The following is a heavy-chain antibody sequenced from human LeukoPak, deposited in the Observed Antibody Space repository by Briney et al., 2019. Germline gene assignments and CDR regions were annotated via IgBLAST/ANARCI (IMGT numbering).Heavy chain of an antibody. Sequence: GASVKVSCKASGYTFTSYDINWVRQATGQGLEWMGWMHPNSGNTGYAQKFQGRVTMTRNTSISTAYMELSSLRSEDTAVYYCARGGDCSSTSCYRGYWFDPWGQGTLVTVSS. D-gene: IGHD2-2*02. CDR2: MHPNSGNT. J-gene: IGHJ5*02. V-gene: IGHV1-8*01. CDR3: ARGGDCSSTSCYRGYWFDP. CDR1: GYTFTSYD.